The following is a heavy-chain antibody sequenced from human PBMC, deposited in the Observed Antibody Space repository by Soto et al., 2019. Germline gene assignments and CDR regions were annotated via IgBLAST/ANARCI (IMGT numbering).Heavy chain of an antibody. CDR3: ARGPSWIQLWRQRGPFDY. V-gene: IGHV4-34*01. CDR1: GGSFSGYY. D-gene: IGHD5-18*01. Sequence: QVQLQQWGAGLLKPSETLSLTCAVYGGSFSGYYWSWIRQPPGKGLEWIGEINHSGSTNYNPSLKSRVTISVDTSKNQFSLKLSSVTAADTAVYYCARGPSWIQLWRQRGPFDYWGQGTLVTVSS. J-gene: IGHJ4*02. CDR2: INHSGST.